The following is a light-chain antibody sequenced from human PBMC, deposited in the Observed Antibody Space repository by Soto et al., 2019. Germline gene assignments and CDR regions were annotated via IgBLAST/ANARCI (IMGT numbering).Light chain of an antibody. J-gene: IGLJ1*01. CDR3: SSYTSSSIDYV. Sequence: SALTQPASVSGSPGQSITISCTGTSSDVGGYNYVSWYQQHPGKAPKLMIYEVSNWPSGVSNRFSGSKSGNTASLTISGLQAEDEADYYCSSYTSSSIDYVFGTGTKLTVL. CDR1: SSDVGGYNY. V-gene: IGLV2-14*01. CDR2: EVS.